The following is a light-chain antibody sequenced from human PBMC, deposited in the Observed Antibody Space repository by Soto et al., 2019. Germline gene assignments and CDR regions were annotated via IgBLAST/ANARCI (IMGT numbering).Light chain of an antibody. J-gene: IGLJ2*01. Sequence: QSALTQPASVSGSPGQSITISCTGTSSDVGGYNYVSWYQQHPGKAPKLMIDDVSNRHSGGSNRFSVYKFGNTASLTISGLQADDEADYYCSSYTTSSTLGVFGGGTKLTVL. CDR1: SSDVGGYNY. CDR3: SSYTTSSTLGV. CDR2: DVS. V-gene: IGLV2-14*01.